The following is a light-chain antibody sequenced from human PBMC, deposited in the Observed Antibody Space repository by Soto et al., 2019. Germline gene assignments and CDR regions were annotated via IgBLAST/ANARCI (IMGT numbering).Light chain of an antibody. V-gene: IGKV3-15*01. CDR3: QQYNNWLPRT. CDR1: QSVSSN. Sequence: EIVMTQSPATLSVSPGERATLSCRASQSVSSNLAWYQQKPGQAPRILIYSASTRATGSPARFSGSGSGTEFTLTISSPQSEDFAVYYCQQYNNWLPRTFGQGTKVELK. J-gene: IGKJ1*01. CDR2: SAS.